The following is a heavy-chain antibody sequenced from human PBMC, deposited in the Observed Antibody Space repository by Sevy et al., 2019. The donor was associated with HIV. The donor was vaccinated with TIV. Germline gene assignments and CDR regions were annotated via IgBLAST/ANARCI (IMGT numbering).Heavy chain of an antibody. CDR2: IGTAGDT. CDR1: GFTFSSYD. J-gene: IGHJ3*02. V-gene: IGHV3-13*01. Sequence: GGSLRLSCAASGFTFSSYDMHWVRQATGKGLEWVSGIGTAGDTYYPGSVKGRFTISREKAKHCLYLQMNSLRAGDTAVYYCARGSTNTFDIWGQGTMVTVSS. CDR3: ARGSTNTFDI.